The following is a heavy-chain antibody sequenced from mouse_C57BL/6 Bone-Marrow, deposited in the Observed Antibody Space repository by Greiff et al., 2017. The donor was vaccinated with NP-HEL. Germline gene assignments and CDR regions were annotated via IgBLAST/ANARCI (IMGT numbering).Heavy chain of an antibody. V-gene: IGHV1-53*01. CDR3: ARPYGSSPVRFAY. CDR1: GYTFTSYW. J-gene: IGHJ3*01. CDR2: INPSNGGT. D-gene: IGHD1-1*01. Sequence: VQLQQPGTELVKPGASVKLSCKASGYTFTSYWMHWVKQRPGQGLEWIGNINPSNGGTNYNEKFKSKATLTVDKSSSTAYMQLSSLTSEDSAVDDCARPYGSSPVRFAYWGKGTLVTVAA.